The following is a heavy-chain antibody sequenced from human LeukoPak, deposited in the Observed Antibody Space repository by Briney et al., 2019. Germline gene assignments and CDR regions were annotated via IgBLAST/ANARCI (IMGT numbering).Heavy chain of an antibody. V-gene: IGHV4-59*01. CDR3: ARSERLAYCGGDCYPDAFDI. J-gene: IGHJ3*02. CDR2: IYYSGST. Sequence: SETLSLTCTVSGGSISSYYWSWIRQPPGKGLEWIGYIYYSGSTNYNPSLKSRVTIPVDTSKNQFSLKLSSVTAADTAVYYCARSERLAYCGGDCYPDAFDIWGQGTMVTVSS. D-gene: IGHD2-21*02. CDR1: GGSISSYY.